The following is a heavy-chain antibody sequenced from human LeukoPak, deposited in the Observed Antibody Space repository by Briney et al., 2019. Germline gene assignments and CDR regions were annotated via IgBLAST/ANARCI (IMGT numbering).Heavy chain of an antibody. CDR2: ISSSGVYK. J-gene: IGHJ4*02. Sequence: GGSLRLSCVGSGFPFSTYTMSWVRQAPGKGLEWVSSISSSGVYKYHSDSLKDRFSISRYNGKNSLYLQINSLRAEDTAVYYCARVSSPSLFDYWGQGTLVTVSS. V-gene: IGHV3-21*01. CDR1: GFPFSTYT. D-gene: IGHD6-6*01. CDR3: ARVSSPSLFDY.